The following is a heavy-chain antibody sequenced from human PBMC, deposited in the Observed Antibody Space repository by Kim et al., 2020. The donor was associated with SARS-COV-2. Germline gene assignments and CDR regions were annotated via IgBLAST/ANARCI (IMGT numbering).Heavy chain of an antibody. V-gene: IGHV1-2*06. CDR1: GYTFTGYY. CDR2: INPNSGGT. CDR3: ATDGTYSGYDFVYYYYGMDV. Sequence: ASVKVSCKASGYTFTGYYMHWVRQAPGQGLEWMGRINPNSGGTNYAQKFQGRVTMTRDTSISTAYMELSRLRSDDTAVYYCATDGTYSGYDFVYYYYGMDVWGQGTTVTVSS. J-gene: IGHJ6*02. D-gene: IGHD5-12*01.